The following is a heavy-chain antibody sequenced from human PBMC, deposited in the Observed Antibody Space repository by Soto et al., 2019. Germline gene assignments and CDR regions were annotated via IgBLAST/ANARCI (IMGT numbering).Heavy chain of an antibody. Sequence: QVQLVQSGAEVKKPGASVKVSCKASGYTFASYTMHWVRQAPGQRLEWMGWINAGNGNTKYSQKFQGRVTMTRDTSASTAHMQLSSLRSEDTAVYYCAREVGYCTVGSCYTYVPHWGQGPLVTVSS. V-gene: IGHV1-3*01. CDR1: GYTFASYT. CDR2: INAGNGNT. CDR3: AREVGYCTVGSCYTYVPH. D-gene: IGHD2-15*01. J-gene: IGHJ1*01.